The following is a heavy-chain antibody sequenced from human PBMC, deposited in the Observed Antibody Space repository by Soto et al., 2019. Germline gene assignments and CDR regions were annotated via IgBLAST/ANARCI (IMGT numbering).Heavy chain of an antibody. V-gene: IGHV3-30*18. CDR3: AKDHGFYYYYYYGMDV. J-gene: IGHJ6*02. Sequence: GGSLRLSCAASGFTFSSYGMHWVRQAPGKGLEWVAVISYDGSNKYYADSVKGRFTISRDNSKNTLYLQMNSLRAEDTAVYYCAKDHGFYYYYYYGMDVWGQGTTVTVSS. CDR2: ISYDGSNK. CDR1: GFTFSSYG.